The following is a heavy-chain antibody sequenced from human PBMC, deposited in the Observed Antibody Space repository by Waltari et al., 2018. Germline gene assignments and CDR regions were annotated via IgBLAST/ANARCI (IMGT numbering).Heavy chain of an antibody. CDR3: ARHVSGYCSSTSCHSDY. V-gene: IGHV4-39*01. CDR1: GGPISSSMYS. Sequence: QLQLQESGPGLVKPSETLSLICTVSGGPISSSMYSWGWIRQPPGEGLEWIGSIYYSGSTYYNPSLKSRVTISVETSKNQFSLKLSSVTAADTAVYYCARHVSGYCSSTSCHSDYWGQGTLVTVSS. CDR2: IYYSGST. J-gene: IGHJ4*02. D-gene: IGHD2-2*01.